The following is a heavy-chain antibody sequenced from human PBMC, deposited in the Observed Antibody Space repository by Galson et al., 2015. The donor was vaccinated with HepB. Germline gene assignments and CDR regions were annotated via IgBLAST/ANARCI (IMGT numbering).Heavy chain of an antibody. Sequence: SLRLSCAASGFTFSTNAMNWVRQAPGKGLEWVAVTSYDGSNKNYADSVKGRFTISRDNSKNTLSLQMNSLRADDTAVYYCARDGDRNAFDIWGQGTMVTVSS. CDR1: GFTFSTNA. J-gene: IGHJ3*02. D-gene: IGHD7-27*01. CDR2: TSYDGSNK. V-gene: IGHV3-30*04. CDR3: ARDGDRNAFDI.